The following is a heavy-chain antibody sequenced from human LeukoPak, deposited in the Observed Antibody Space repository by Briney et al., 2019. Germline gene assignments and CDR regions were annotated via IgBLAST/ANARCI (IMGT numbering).Heavy chain of an antibody. CDR3: ARWETAFDI. Sequence: GGSLRLSCAASGFTFSNYWMHRVRQVPGKGLVWVSRINTDGSRTTYADSVRGRFTISRDNAKNTLFLQMNSLRGEDTAVYYCARWETAFDIWGQGTMVTVSS. CDR1: GFTFSNYW. D-gene: IGHD1-26*01. CDR2: INTDGSRT. V-gene: IGHV3-74*01. J-gene: IGHJ3*02.